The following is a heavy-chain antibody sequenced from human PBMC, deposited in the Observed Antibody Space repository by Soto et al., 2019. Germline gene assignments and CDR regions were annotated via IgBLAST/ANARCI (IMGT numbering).Heavy chain of an antibody. V-gene: IGHV4-34*01. CDR2: INHSGNT. CDR3: ARGGVRFGELLGY. D-gene: IGHD3-10*01. Sequence: SSETLSLTCAVYGGSFNYFWSWIRQPPGKGLEWIGEINHSGNTDYNPSLKSRVTMSVDTSKNQISLNLRSVTAADTAVYYCARGGVRFGELLGYWGQGTPVTVSS. CDR1: GGSFNYF. J-gene: IGHJ4*02.